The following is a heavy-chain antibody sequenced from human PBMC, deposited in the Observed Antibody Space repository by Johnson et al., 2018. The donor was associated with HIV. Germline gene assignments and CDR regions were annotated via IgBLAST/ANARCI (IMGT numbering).Heavy chain of an antibody. D-gene: IGHD4-23*01. CDR1: GFTFSTYA. J-gene: IGHJ3*01. CDR2: IAYNEDKK. V-gene: IGHV3-30*04. Sequence: QVQLVESGGGVVQPGRSLRVSCAASGFTFSTYAMHWVRQAPGKGLEWMAFIAYNEDKKYYADSVKGRFTISRDTSKNILYRQMNSLRAEDTATYYCGRIPVVYNRDTFDVWGRGTMVTVSS. CDR3: GRIPVVYNRDTFDV.